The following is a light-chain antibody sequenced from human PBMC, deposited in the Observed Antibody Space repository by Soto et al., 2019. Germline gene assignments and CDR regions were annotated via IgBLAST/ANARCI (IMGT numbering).Light chain of an antibody. CDR3: CSYTGSSTYF. J-gene: IGLJ1*01. Sequence: QIALTQPTSMFGSPGQSITITCTGASSDVGNYNLVSWYQHHPGKAPKLMIYEVTKRPSGVSNRFSGSKSGNTASLTISGLQAEDEADYYCCSYTGSSTYFFGTGTKVTVL. V-gene: IGLV2-23*02. CDR2: EVT. CDR1: SSDVGNYNL.